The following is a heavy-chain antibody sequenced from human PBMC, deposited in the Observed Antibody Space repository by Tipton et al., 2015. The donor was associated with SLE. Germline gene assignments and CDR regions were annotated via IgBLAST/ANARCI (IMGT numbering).Heavy chain of an antibody. CDR3: ARALNGYYSYYYMDV. CDR2: NSQFGGT. CDR1: CGSLSGFH. V-gene: IGHV4-34*01. J-gene: IGHJ6*03. D-gene: IGHD2-8*01. Sequence: TLSLTCAVYCGSLSGFHWTWFRQSPGKGLEWIGENSQFGGTNYNPSLSSRVTISLDTSKTQSSLILTSVTAADTGVYYCARALNGYYSYYYMDVWGKGTAVTVSS.